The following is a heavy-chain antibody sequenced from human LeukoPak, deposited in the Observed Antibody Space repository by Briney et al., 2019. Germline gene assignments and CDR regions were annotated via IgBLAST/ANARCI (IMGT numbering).Heavy chain of an antibody. CDR2: ISCSSSYI. CDR3: ARDAMVVAAIRGFGFDI. J-gene: IGHJ3*02. V-gene: IGHV3-21*01. D-gene: IGHD2-15*01. Sequence: GGSLRLSCAVSGFTFSTYAMSWVRQAPGKGLEWVSSISCSSSYIYYADSVKGRFTISRDNAKNSLYLQMNSLRAEDTAVYYCARDAMVVAAIRGFGFDIWGQGTMVTVSS. CDR1: GFTFSTYA.